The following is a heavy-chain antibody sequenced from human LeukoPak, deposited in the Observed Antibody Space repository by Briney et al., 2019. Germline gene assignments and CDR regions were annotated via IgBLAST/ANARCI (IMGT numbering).Heavy chain of an antibody. Sequence: PPGGSMRLSCAASGSTFSSYAMSWASQPPGKGREWVSSIIGAVVGTSYRASVTGRSSIPRGTSKDTGSMQVTSLTAADTAVYYRAKAHLSDYSSSGDYWGQGSMVTVSS. J-gene: IGHJ4*02. V-gene: IGHV3-23*01. CDR3: AKAHLSDYSSSGDY. D-gene: IGHD6-6*01. CDR2: IIGAVVGT. CDR1: GSTFSSYA.